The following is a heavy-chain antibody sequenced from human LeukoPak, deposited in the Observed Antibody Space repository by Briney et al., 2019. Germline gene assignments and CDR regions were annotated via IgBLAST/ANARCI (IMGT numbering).Heavy chain of an antibody. CDR2: ISAYNGNT. CDR1: GYTFAIYG. CDR3: ARYFSSSWPNFDY. D-gene: IGHD3-3*01. J-gene: IGHJ4*02. V-gene: IGHV1-18*01. Sequence: AASVKVSCKASGYTFAIYGISWVRQAPGQGLEWVGWISAYNGNTNYAHKLQGRVTMTTDTSTSTAYMDPRSLKSDDTAVYYCARYFSSSWPNFDYLGQGTLVSDS.